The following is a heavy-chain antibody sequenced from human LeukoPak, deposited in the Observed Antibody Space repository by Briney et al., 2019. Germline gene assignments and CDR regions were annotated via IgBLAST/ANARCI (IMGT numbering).Heavy chain of an antibody. J-gene: IGHJ4*02. D-gene: IGHD2-8*02. CDR2: IYYTVST. CDR3: ARCTGSSALRT. V-gene: IGHV4-59*11. Sequence: SETLSLTCSVSGGSMSTHYWTWIRQPPGKGLGWIGNIYYTVSTTYNPSLKSRVTISLDRSKNQFSLKLTSVTAADTAVYYCARCTGSSALRTWGQGALVTVSS. CDR1: GGSMSTHY.